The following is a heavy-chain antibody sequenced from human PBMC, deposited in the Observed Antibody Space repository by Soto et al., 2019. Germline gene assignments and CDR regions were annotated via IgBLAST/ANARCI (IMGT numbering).Heavy chain of an antibody. CDR3: ARDPATITTYFDY. CDR2: IFDDGSKK. J-gene: IGHJ4*02. V-gene: IGHV3-33*01. D-gene: IGHD5-12*01. Sequence: QVQLVESGGGAVQPGTSLRLSCVVSGFRFRTYGFHWVRQAPGKGLEWVAMIFDDGSKKYYADSVKGRSTISRDDSQSMLYLQMNSLRAEDTALYYCARDPATITTYFDYWGQGTLVTVSS. CDR1: GFRFRTYG.